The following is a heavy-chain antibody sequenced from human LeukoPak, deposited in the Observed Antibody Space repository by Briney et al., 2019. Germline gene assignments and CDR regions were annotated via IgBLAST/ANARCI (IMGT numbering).Heavy chain of an antibody. V-gene: IGHV3-48*03. CDR1: GFTFSSYE. D-gene: IGHD3-22*01. J-gene: IGHJ4*02. CDR3: ASVFGYYDSSGYYYHGVFDY. Sequence: GGSLRLSCAASGFTFSSYEMNWVRQAPGKGLEWVGYISSSGGTIYYADSVKGRFTISRDHAKNSLYLQMNSLRAEDTAVYYCASVFGYYDSSGYYYHGVFDYWGQGTLVTVSS. CDR2: ISSSGGTI.